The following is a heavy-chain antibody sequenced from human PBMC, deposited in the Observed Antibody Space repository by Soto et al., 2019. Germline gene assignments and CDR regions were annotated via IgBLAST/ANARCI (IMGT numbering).Heavy chain of an antibody. CDR2: INPSDGST. D-gene: IGHD3-10*01. V-gene: IGHV1-46*01. J-gene: IGHJ4*02. CDR3: ARDGSGTYFVL. Sequence: GASVKVSCKASGYTLTSYYIHWVRQAPGQGLEWLGRINPSDGSTASRQTLQGRFSMTRDTSASTVFMELSSLKSQDTAVYFCARDGSGTYFVLWGQGTRVTVSS. CDR1: GYTLTSYY.